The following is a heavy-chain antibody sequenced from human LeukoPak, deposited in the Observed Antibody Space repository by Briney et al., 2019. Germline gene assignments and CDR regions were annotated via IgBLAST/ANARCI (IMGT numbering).Heavy chain of an antibody. CDR2: IYYSGSN. CDR1: GGSISSSSYY. J-gene: IGHJ4*02. D-gene: IGHD2-2*02. V-gene: IGHV4-39*07. CDR3: ARDATSNVVPAAIKRPYYFDY. Sequence: SETLSLTCTVSGGSISSSSYYWGWIRQPPGKGLEWIGSIYYSGSNYYNPSLKSRVTISVDTSKNQFSLKLSSVTAADTAVYYCARDATSNVVPAAIKRPYYFDYWGQGTLVTVSS.